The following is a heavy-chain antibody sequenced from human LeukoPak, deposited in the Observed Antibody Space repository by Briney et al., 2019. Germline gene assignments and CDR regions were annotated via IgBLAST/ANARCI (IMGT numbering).Heavy chain of an antibody. J-gene: IGHJ4*02. Sequence: NPGESLKISCKGSGYSFTSYWIGWVRQMPGKGLEWMGIIYPGDSDTRYSPSFQGQAAISADKSISTAYLQWSSLKASDTAMYYCARGPRGSGYDWGDFDYWGQGTLVTVSS. D-gene: IGHD5-12*01. V-gene: IGHV5-51*01. CDR2: IYPGDSDT. CDR1: GYSFTSYW. CDR3: ARGPRGSGYDWGDFDY.